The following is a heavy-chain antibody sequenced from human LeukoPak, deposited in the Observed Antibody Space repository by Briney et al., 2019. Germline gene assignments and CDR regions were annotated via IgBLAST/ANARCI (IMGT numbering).Heavy chain of an antibody. CDR1: GGSFSGYY. CDR3: ARGQKYYYDSSGYGPNDY. Sequence: ASETLSLTCAVYGGSFSGYYWSWIRQPPGKGLEWIGEINHSGSTKYNPSLESRVTISIDTSKNQFSLKVSSVTAADTAVYYCARGQKYYYDSSGYGPNDYWGQGTLVTVSS. V-gene: IGHV4-34*01. CDR2: INHSGST. J-gene: IGHJ4*02. D-gene: IGHD3-22*01.